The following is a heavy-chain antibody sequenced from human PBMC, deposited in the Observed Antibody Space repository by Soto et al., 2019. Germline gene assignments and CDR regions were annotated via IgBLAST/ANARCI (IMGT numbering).Heavy chain of an antibody. CDR3: ARGLQAARPNYYYYYGMDV. CDR1: GYTFTSYD. CDR2: MNPNSGNT. J-gene: IGHJ6*02. D-gene: IGHD6-6*01. V-gene: IGHV1-8*01. Sequence: QVQLVQSGAEVKKPGASVKVSCKASGYTFTSYDINWVRQATGQGLEWMGWMNPNSGNTGYAQKFQGRVTMTRNTSISTAYMELSSLRSEDTAVYYCARGLQAARPNYYYYYGMDVWGQGTTVTVSS.